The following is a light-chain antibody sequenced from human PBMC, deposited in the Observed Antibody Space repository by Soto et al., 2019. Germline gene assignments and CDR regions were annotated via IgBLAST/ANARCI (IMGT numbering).Light chain of an antibody. Sequence: DIQMTQSPSSVSAPVGDRVTISCRASQDINKWLAWYQQKPGKAPKLLISAASTLQSGVPSRFSGSGSGTEFTLTIQSLQPDDIATYFCQQYNDFQYTLGPGTKLEI. CDR3: QQYNDFQYT. V-gene: IGKV1-12*01. J-gene: IGKJ2*01. CDR1: QDINKW. CDR2: AAS.